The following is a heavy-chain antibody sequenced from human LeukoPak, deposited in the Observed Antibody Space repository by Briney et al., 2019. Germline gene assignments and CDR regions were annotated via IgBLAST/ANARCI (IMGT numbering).Heavy chain of an antibody. D-gene: IGHD1-26*01. CDR2: ISGSGGST. V-gene: IGHV3-23*01. CDR1: GFSFISYG. J-gene: IGHJ4*02. Sequence: GGSLRLSCAASGFSFISYGMHWVRQAPGKGLEWVSSISGSGGSTYYADSVKGRFTISRDNSKNTLYLQMNSLRAEDTAVYCCAKNKGELDFDYWGQGTLVTVSS. CDR3: AKNKGELDFDY.